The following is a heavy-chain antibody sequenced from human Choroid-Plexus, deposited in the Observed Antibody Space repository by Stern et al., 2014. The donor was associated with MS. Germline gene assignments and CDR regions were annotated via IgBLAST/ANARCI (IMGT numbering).Heavy chain of an antibody. D-gene: IGHD3-3*01. J-gene: IGHJ6*02. CDR3: ARDQRGITIFGVVTDYYYLGMDV. CDR2: INPNTGGT. Sequence: QVQLMQSGAEVKKPGASVKVSCKTSGYIFTGYYIHWVRQAPGQGLAWMAWINPNTGGTKYAQKFQGRVTMSRDTSISTAYVELSSLTYDDTAVYYCARDQRGITIFGVVTDYYYLGMDVWGQGTTVTVAS. CDR1: GYIFTGYY. V-gene: IGHV1-2*02.